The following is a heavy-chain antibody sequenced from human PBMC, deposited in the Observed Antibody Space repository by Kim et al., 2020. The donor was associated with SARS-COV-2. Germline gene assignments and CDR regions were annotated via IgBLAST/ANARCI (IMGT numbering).Heavy chain of an antibody. V-gene: IGHV1-8*01. Sequence: ASVKVSCKTSGYSFANYDINWVRQAPGQGLEWMGWMNPSSGNTDFAQKFQGRVTMTRDLYISTAYLELTSLRSEDTAIYYCARAFRARDNSGNFLSRCWYLDLWGRGTLVTVAS. D-gene: IGHD3-10*01. CDR3: ARAFRARDNSGNFLSRCWYLDL. J-gene: IGHJ2*01. CDR1: GYSFANYD. CDR2: MNPSSGNT.